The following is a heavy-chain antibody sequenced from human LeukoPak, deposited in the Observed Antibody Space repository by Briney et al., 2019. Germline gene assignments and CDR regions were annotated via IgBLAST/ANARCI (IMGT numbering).Heavy chain of an antibody. D-gene: IGHD2-2*01. V-gene: IGHV4-61*01. J-gene: IGHJ4*02. CDR3: ARQYCSSTSCYEISEYYFDY. CDR1: GGSVSSGSYY. CDR2: IYYSGST. Sequence: PSETLSLTCTVSGGSVSSGSYYWSWIRQPPGKGLEWIGYIYYSGSTNYNPSLKSRVTISVDTSKNQFSLKLSSVTAADTAVYYCARQYCSSTSCYEISEYYFDYWGQRTMVTVSS.